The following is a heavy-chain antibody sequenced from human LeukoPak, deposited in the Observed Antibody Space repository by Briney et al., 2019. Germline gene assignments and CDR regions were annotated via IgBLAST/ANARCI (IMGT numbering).Heavy chain of an antibody. Sequence: SETLSLTCAVYGGSFSGYYWSWIRQLPGKGLEWIGEINHSGSTNYNPSLKSRVTISVDTSKNQFSLKLSSVTAADTAVYYCARGSAGVLGRLFDYWGQGTLVTVSS. CDR2: INHSGST. CDR1: GGSFSGYY. CDR3: ARGSAGVLGRLFDY. J-gene: IGHJ4*02. V-gene: IGHV4-34*01. D-gene: IGHD6-19*01.